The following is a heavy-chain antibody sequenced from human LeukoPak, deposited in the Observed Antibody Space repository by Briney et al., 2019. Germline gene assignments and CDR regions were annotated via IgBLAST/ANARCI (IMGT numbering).Heavy chain of an antibody. CDR2: IRSKAYGGTT. Sequence: PGGSLRLSCTASGFTFGDYAMSWVRQAPGKGLEWVGFIRSKAYGGTTEYAASVKGRFTISRDDSKSIAYLQMNSLKTEDTAVYYCTSLGNDFWSGYTGTDDYWGQGTLVTVSS. CDR3: TSLGNDFWSGYTGTDDY. V-gene: IGHV3-49*04. D-gene: IGHD3-3*01. J-gene: IGHJ4*02. CDR1: GFTFGDYA.